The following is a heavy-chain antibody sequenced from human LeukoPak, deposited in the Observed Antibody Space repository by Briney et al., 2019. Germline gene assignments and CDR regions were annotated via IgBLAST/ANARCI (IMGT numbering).Heavy chain of an antibody. D-gene: IGHD6-13*01. CDR3: ASGHSSSWYGPDLDP. CDR2: INAGNGNT. V-gene: IGHV1-3*01. Sequence: GASVKVSCKASGYTFTSYAMHWVRQAPGQRLEWMGWINAGNGNTKYSQKFQGRVTITRDTSASTAYMELSSLRSEDTAVYYCASGHSSSWYGPDLDPWGQGTLVTVSS. CDR1: GYTFTSYA. J-gene: IGHJ5*02.